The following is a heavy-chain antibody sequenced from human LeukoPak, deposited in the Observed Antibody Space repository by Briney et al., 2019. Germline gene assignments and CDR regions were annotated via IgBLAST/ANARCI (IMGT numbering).Heavy chain of an antibody. V-gene: IGHV3-20*04. CDR2: INWNGGST. Sequence: GGSLRLSCAASGFTFDDYGMSWVRQAPGKGLEWVSGINWNGGSTGYADSVKGRFTISRDNAKNSLYLQMNSLRAEDTAVYYCAIDPGSYSSLDYWGQGTLVTVSS. CDR3: AIDPGSYSSLDY. D-gene: IGHD1-26*01. CDR1: GFTFDDYG. J-gene: IGHJ4*02.